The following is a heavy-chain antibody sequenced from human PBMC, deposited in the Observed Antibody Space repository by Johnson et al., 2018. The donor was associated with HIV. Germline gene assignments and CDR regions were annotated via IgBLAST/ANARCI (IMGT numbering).Heavy chain of an antibody. V-gene: IGHV3-66*01. CDR1: RFTVSSNY. Sequence: EVQLVESGVGLVQPGGSLRLSCAASRFTVSSNYMTWVRQAPGKGLEWVSVIYSAGHTYYADSVKGRFTISRDNSKNSLFLHMNSLRVEDTAVYYCAKSGGYPNAFDIWGQGTMVTVSS. CDR3: AKSGGYPNAFDI. CDR2: IYSAGHT. D-gene: IGHD6-13*01. J-gene: IGHJ3*02.